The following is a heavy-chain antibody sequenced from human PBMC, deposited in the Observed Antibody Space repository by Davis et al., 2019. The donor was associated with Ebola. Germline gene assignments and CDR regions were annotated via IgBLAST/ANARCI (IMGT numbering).Heavy chain of an antibody. CDR1: RSTFTNYY. J-gene: IGHJ4*02. CDR2: INPRDDSI. Sequence: AASVKVSCKASRSTFTNYYMHWVRRAPGQGLEWMGLINPRDDSISYAQKSRGRVTVTRDTSTSTVYMELSSLRSEDTAVYYCVREGDGYKYFDLWGQGTLVTVSS. V-gene: IGHV1-46*01. CDR3: VREGDGYKYFDL. D-gene: IGHD5-24*01.